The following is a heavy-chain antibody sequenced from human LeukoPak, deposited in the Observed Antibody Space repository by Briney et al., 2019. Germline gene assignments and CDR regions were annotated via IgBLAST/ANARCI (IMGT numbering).Heavy chain of an antibody. D-gene: IGHD4-17*01. CDR1: GFTFSSYA. J-gene: IGHJ5*02. CDR2: ISGSGDST. V-gene: IGHV3-23*01. Sequence: GGSLRLSCAASGFTFSSYAMSWVRQAPGKGLEWVSGISGSGDSTYYADSVKGRFTISRDDSKNTFYLQMNSLRADDTAVYYCARDKPTVYGVRYNWFDPWGQGTLVTVSS. CDR3: ARDKPTVYGVRYNWFDP.